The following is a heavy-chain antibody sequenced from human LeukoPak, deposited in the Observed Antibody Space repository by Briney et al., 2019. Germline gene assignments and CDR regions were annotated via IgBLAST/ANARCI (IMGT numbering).Heavy chain of an antibody. CDR1: GGSISSYY. Sequence: SETLSLTCTVSGGSISSYYWSWIRQPPGKGLEWIGYIYYSGSTNYNPSLKSRVTISVDTSKNQFSPKLSSVTAADTAVYYCAKSSGYYYGMDVWGQGTTVTVSS. CDR2: IYYSGST. J-gene: IGHJ6*02. V-gene: IGHV4-59*08. CDR3: AKSSGYYYGMDV.